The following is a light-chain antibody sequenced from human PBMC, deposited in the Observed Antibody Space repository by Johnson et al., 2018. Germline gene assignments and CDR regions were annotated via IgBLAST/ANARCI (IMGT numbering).Light chain of an antibody. V-gene: IGLV1-51*02. CDR2: ENN. Sequence: QSVLTQPPSVSAAPGQKVTISCSGSSSNIGNNYVYWYQQLPGTAPKLLIYENNKRPSGIPDRFSGSKSGTSATLGITGLQTGDEADYYCGTWDSSLGAGNGFGTGTKVTVL. J-gene: IGLJ1*01. CDR3: GTWDSSLGAGNG. CDR1: SSNIGNNY.